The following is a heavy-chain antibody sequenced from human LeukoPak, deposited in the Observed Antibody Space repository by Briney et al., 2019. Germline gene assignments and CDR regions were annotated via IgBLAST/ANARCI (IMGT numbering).Heavy chain of an antibody. CDR1: GGSISSYY. V-gene: IGHV4-4*07. CDR3: ARLVVITTFDWFDP. CDR2: IYTSGST. J-gene: IGHJ5*02. Sequence: SETLSLTCTVSGGSISSYYWSWIRQPAGKGLEWIGRIYTSGSTNYNPSLKSRVTMSVDTSKNQFSLKLTSVTAADTAVCYCARLVVITTFDWFDPWGQGTLVTVSS. D-gene: IGHD3-22*01.